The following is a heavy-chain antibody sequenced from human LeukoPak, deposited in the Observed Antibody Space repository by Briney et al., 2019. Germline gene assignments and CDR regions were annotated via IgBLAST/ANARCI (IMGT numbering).Heavy chain of an antibody. J-gene: IGHJ4*02. Sequence: PGGSLRLSCAASGFTFSSDWMSWVRQAPGKGLEWVAHIKQDGSVKYYVDSVKGRFTISRDNAKNSLYLQMNSLRAEDTAVYYCARVQGSSGPGIFDYWGQGTLVTVSS. CDR1: GFTFSSDW. V-gene: IGHV3-7*01. CDR2: IKQDGSVK. D-gene: IGHD6-19*01. CDR3: ARVQGSSGPGIFDY.